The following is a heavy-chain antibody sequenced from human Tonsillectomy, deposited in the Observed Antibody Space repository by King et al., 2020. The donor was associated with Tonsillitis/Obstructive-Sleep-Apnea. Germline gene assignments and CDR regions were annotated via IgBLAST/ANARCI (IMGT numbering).Heavy chain of an antibody. D-gene: IGHD2-15*01. J-gene: IGHJ5*02. CDR3: ARQLVVAATAALDP. CDR2: ISAYNGKT. V-gene: IGHV1-18*01. Sequence: QLVQSGAEVKKPGASVKVSCKASGYTFTSYGISWVRQAPGQGLEWMGWISAYNGKTKYAQKIQGRVTMTTDTSTSTAYMELRGLRSDDTAVYYWARQLVVAATAALDPWGQGTLVTVSS. CDR1: GYTFTSYG.